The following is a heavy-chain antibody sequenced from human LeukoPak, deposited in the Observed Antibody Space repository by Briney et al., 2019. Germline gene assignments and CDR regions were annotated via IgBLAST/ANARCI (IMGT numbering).Heavy chain of an antibody. J-gene: IGHJ4*02. CDR3: AKTHSHFPPYFDY. D-gene: IGHD4-11*01. Sequence: PSETLSLTCTVSGGSISNNYYYWGWIRQPPGKGLEWIGSINYSGSTYYNPSLKSRVTISVDTSKNQFSLKLSSVTAADTAVYYCAKTHSHFPPYFDYWGQGTLVIVSS. V-gene: IGHV4-39*01. CDR2: INYSGST. CDR1: GGSISNNYYY.